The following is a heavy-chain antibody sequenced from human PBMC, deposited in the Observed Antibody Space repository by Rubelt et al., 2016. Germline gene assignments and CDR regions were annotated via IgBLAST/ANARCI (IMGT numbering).Heavy chain of an antibody. Sequence: QLQLQVSGPGLVKPSEALSLSCTVSGVSIATPNYYWGWVRQSPVKGLEFIGTIYHSGSTYYNSSLKNRVTITIDPSNSHISLRLSSVTPADSAVYFCVRQVWGSSHPYFDSWGQGTQVTVSS. CDR2: IYHSGST. CDR1: GVSIATPNYY. D-gene: IGHD3-16*01. V-gene: IGHV4-39*01. CDR3: VRQVWGSSHPYFDS. J-gene: IGHJ4*02.